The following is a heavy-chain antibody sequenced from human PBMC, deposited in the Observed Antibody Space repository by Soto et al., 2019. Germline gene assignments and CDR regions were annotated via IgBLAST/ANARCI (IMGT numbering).Heavy chain of an antibody. Sequence: GGSLRLSCAASGFTFSSYGMHWVRQAPGKGLEWVAVISYDGSNKYYADSVKGRFTISRDNSKNTLYQKMNSLTAEDTAGDYCAKDPRYCSGTSCYQPCDYYGMDVWGQGTTVTVSS. V-gene: IGHV3-30*18. J-gene: IGHJ6*02. D-gene: IGHD2-2*01. CDR2: ISYDGSNK. CDR1: GFTFSSYG. CDR3: AKDPRYCSGTSCYQPCDYYGMDV.